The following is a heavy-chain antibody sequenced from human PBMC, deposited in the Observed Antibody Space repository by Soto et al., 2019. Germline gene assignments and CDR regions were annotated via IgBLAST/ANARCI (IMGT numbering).Heavy chain of an antibody. D-gene: IGHD2-21*02. Sequence: GGSLRLSCAASGFTFSDYYMSWIRQAPGKGLEWVSYISSSGSTIYYADSVKGRFTISRDNAKNSLYLQMNSLRAEDTAVYYCARDAEGGDQLYDTYRTDPLTDYGFHWFDPWGQGTLVTVSS. CDR1: GFTFSDYY. CDR2: ISSSGSTI. J-gene: IGHJ5*02. V-gene: IGHV3-11*01. CDR3: ARDAEGGDQLYDTYRTDPLTDYGFHWFDP.